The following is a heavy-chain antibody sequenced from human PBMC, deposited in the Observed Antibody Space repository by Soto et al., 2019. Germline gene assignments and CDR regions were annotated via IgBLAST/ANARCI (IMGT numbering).Heavy chain of an antibody. J-gene: IGHJ4*02. V-gene: IGHV3-30*18. Sequence: QVQLVESGGGVVQPGKSLRLSCAAAGFAFSRDGMHWVRQAPGKGLEWVAVISFDGSDKYYADSVKGRFTISRDNSKNSVDLQMNSLRPEDTALYYCAKPKGADIPFASGGQGTLVTVFS. CDR1: GFAFSRDG. D-gene: IGHD3-9*01. CDR3: AKPKGADIPFAS. CDR2: ISFDGSDK.